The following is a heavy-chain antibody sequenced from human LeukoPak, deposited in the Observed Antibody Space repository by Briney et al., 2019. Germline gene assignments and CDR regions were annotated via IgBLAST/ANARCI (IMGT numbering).Heavy chain of an antibody. CDR3: ARAPYYDFWSGYYGSHYMDV. CDR2: INHSGST. V-gene: IGHV4-34*01. J-gene: IGHJ6*03. Sequence: SETLSLTCAVYGGSFSGYYWSWIRQPPGKGLEWIGEINHSGSTNYNPSLKSRVTISVDTSKNQFSLKLSSVTAADTAVHYCARAPYYDFWSGYYGSHYMDVWGKGTTVSVSS. CDR1: GGSFSGYY. D-gene: IGHD3-3*01.